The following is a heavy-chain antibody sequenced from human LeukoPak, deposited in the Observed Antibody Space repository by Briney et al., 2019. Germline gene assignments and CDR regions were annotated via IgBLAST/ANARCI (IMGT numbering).Heavy chain of an antibody. Sequence: ASVKVSCTASGGTFSSYAISWVRQAPGQGLEWMGGIIPIFGTANYAQKFQGRVTITADESTSTAYMELSSLRSEDTAVYYCARPVLRFLEGSYDMDVWGQGTTVTVSS. CDR2: IIPIFGTA. D-gene: IGHD3-3*01. CDR3: ARPVLRFLEGSYDMDV. J-gene: IGHJ6*02. CDR1: GGTFSSYA. V-gene: IGHV1-69*13.